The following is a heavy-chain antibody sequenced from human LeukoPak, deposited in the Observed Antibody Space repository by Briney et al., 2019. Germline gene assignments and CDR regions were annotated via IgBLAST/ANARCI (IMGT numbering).Heavy chain of an antibody. CDR2: IYYSGST. CDR3: ARLYGVYYDILTGYYTP. J-gene: IGHJ5*02. V-gene: IGHV4-59*08. D-gene: IGHD3-9*01. Sequence: SETLSLTCTVSGGSISSYYWSWIRQPPGKGLEWIGYIYYSGSTNYNPSLKSRVTISVDTSKNQFSLKLSSVTAADTAVYYCARLYGVYYDILTGYYTPWGQGTLVTVSS. CDR1: GGSISSYY.